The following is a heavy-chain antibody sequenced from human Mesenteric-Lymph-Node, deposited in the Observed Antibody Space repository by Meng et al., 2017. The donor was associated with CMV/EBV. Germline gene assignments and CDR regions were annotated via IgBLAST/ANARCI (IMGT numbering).Heavy chain of an antibody. CDR1: GFTFSSYE. D-gene: IGHD2-21*01. Sequence: GGSLRLSCAASGFTFSSYEMNWVRQAPGKGLEWVSAISGSADNTYYADSVKGRFTISRDNSKNTLYLQLRSLRAEDTAVYYCVKIRAYCGDTSCRRFDSWGQGTLVTVSS. V-gene: IGHV3-23*01. J-gene: IGHJ4*02. CDR2: ISGSADNT. CDR3: VKIRAYCGDTSCRRFDS.